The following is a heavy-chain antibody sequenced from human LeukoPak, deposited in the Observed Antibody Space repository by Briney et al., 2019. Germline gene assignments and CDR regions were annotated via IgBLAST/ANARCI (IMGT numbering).Heavy chain of an antibody. V-gene: IGHV1-69*04. D-gene: IGHD3-22*01. Sequence: SVKVSCKASGGTFSSYAISWVRQAPGQGLEWMGRIIPILGIANYPQKFQGRVTITADKSTSTAYMELSSLRSEDTAVYYCARFPSNYYDRTRADAFDIWGQGTMVTVPS. CDR3: ARFPSNYYDRTRADAFDI. CDR2: IIPILGIA. CDR1: GGTFSSYA. J-gene: IGHJ3*02.